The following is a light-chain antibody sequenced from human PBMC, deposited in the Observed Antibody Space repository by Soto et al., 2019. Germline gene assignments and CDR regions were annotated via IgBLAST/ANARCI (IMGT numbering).Light chain of an antibody. V-gene: IGKV3-15*01. CDR3: QQYNTWPQT. Sequence: ERVMTQSPATLSVSPGERATLSCRASQSVSSNLAWYQQKPGQAPRLLIYGASTRATGIPARFSGSGSGTEFTLTISSLQSEDFAVYYCQQYNTWPQTFGQGTKV. J-gene: IGKJ1*01. CDR1: QSVSSN. CDR2: GAS.